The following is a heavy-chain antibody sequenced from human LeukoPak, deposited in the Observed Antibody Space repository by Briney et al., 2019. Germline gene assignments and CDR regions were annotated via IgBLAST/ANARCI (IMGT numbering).Heavy chain of an antibody. CDR3: AKDRATYCGGDCYPQEFDP. CDR2: ISGSGGST. J-gene: IGHJ5*02. V-gene: IGHV3-23*01. D-gene: IGHD2-21*02. Sequence: GGSLRLSCAASGFTFSSYAMSWVRQAPGKGLEWVSAISGSGGSTYYADSVKGRFTISRDNSKNTLYLQMNSLRAEDTAVYYCAKDRATYCGGDCYPQEFDPWGQGTLVTVSS. CDR1: GFTFSSYA.